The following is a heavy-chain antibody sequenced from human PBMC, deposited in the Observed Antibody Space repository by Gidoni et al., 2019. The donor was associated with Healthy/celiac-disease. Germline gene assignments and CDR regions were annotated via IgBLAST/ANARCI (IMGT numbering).Heavy chain of an antibody. CDR3: TTPKDDFWSELFDY. CDR2: SKSKTDGGTT. J-gene: IGHJ4*02. Sequence: EVQLVESGGGLVKPGGSLRLSCAASGFTFSNAWMSWVRQAPGKGLEWVGRSKSKTDGGTTDYAAPVKGRFTISRDDSKNTLYLQMNSLKTEDTAVYYCTTPKDDFWSELFDYWGQGTLVTVSS. D-gene: IGHD3-3*01. CDR1: GFTFSNAW. V-gene: IGHV3-15*01.